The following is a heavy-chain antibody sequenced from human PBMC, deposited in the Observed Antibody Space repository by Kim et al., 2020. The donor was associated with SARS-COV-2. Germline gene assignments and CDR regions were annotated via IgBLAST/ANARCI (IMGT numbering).Heavy chain of an antibody. Sequence: YGDSVKGRFTISRDNSNNTLYLHVSGLRAEDTALYYCARGNCRGGSCPPDYWGLGTLVTVSS. V-gene: IGHV3-33*01. J-gene: IGHJ4*02. D-gene: IGHD2-15*01. CDR3: ARGNCRGGSCPPDY.